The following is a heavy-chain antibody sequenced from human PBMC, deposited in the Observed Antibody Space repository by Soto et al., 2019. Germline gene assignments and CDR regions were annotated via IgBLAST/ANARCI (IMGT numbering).Heavy chain of an antibody. Sequence: GGSLRLSCAASGFTFSSYGMHWVRQAPGKGLEWVAVIWYDGSNKYYADSVKGRFTISRDNSKNTLYLQMNSLRAEDTAVYYCARERDYGDFPLLGYWGQGTLVTVSS. D-gene: IGHD4-17*01. CDR2: IWYDGSNK. V-gene: IGHV3-33*01. CDR1: GFTFSSYG. J-gene: IGHJ4*02. CDR3: ARERDYGDFPLLGY.